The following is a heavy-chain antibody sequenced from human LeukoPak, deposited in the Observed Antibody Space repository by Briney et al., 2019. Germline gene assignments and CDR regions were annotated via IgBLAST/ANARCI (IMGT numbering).Heavy chain of an antibody. CDR2: VSGYNGNT. Sequence: ASVRVSCMDSGYIIIEFGFSCVRQAPGQGLEWVGWVSGYNGNTNYAEKFHRRVIMTTDTATSTVYMDLKSLTADDTAVYFCAITGYGSDWSAKSWGPGTLVVVSA. V-gene: IGHV1-18*01. D-gene: IGHD3-9*01. J-gene: IGHJ4*02. CDR3: AITGYGSDWSAKS. CDR1: GYIIIEFG.